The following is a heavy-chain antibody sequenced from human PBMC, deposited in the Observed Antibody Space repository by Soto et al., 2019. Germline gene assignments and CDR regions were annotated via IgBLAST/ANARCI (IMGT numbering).Heavy chain of an antibody. J-gene: IGHJ6*02. V-gene: IGHV3-30*18. CDR2: ISYDGSNK. Sequence: PGGSLRLSCAASGFTFSSYGMHWVRQAPGKGLEWVAVISYDGSNKYYADSVKGRFTISRDNSKNTLYLQMNSLRAEDTAVYYCAKDRGYCSGGSCYTRVYYYYGMDVWGQGTTVTVSS. CDR3: AKDRGYCSGGSCYTRVYYYYGMDV. CDR1: GFTFSSYG. D-gene: IGHD2-15*01.